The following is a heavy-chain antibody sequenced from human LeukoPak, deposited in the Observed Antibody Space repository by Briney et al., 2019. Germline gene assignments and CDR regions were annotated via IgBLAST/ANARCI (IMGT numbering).Heavy chain of an antibody. V-gene: IGHV3-20*04. Sequence: PGGSLRLSCAASGFTFDDYGMSWVRQAPGKGLEWVSGIDWSGRSTGYADSVKGRFTISRDNAKNSLYLQMISLRAEDTAFYFCTKDRSGYYDGSFDILGQGTTVTVSS. CDR3: TKDRSGYYDGSFDI. CDR1: GFTFDDYG. CDR2: IDWSGRST. J-gene: IGHJ3*02. D-gene: IGHD3-22*01.